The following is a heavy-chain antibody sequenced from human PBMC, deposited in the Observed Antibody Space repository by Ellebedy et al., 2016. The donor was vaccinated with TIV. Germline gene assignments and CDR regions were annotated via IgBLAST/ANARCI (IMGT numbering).Heavy chain of an antibody. V-gene: IGHV3-15*01. J-gene: IGHJ3*02. CDR2: IKSKTDGGTT. Sequence: PGGSLRLSCAASGLTFNNAWMSWVRQAPGKGLEWVGRIKSKTDGGTTDHAAPVKGRFTVSRDDSKNTLYLQMSSLKTEDTAVYYCSTDSGRGYDDAFDIWGQGTMVTVSS. CDR1: GLTFNNAW. CDR3: STDSGRGYDDAFDI. D-gene: IGHD3-22*01.